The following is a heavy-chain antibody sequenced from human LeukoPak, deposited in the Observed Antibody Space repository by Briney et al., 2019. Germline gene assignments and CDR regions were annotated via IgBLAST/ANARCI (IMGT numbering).Heavy chain of an antibody. Sequence: ASVKVSCKASGYTFTGYYMHWVRQAPGQGLEWMGWINPNSGGTNYAQKFQGRVTMTRDTSISTAYMELSRLRSDDTAVYYCARERWLQSPWRYWFDPWGQGTLVTVSS. CDR1: GYTFTGYY. CDR2: INPNSGGT. CDR3: ARERWLQSPWRYWFDP. V-gene: IGHV1-2*02. J-gene: IGHJ5*02. D-gene: IGHD5-24*01.